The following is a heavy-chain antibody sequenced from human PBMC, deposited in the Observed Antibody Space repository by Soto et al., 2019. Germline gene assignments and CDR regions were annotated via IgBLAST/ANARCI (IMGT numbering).Heavy chain of an antibody. CDR3: ARVAGSNWYSAYFGY. J-gene: IGHJ4*02. V-gene: IGHV3-72*01. D-gene: IGHD6-13*01. CDR1: GFTFSDHY. Sequence: EVQLVESGGGLVQPGGSLRLSCAASGFTFSDHYMDWVRQAPGKGLEWVGRTRIKANSYTTEYAASVKGRLTISRDDSKNSLYLQMNSLKTEDAAVYYCARVAGSNWYSAYFGYWGQGTLVTFAS. CDR2: TRIKANSYTT.